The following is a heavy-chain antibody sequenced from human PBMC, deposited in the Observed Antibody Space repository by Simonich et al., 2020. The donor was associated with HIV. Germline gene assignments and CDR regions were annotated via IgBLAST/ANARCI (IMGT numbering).Heavy chain of an antibody. CDR1: GYSISSGYY. Sequence: QVQLQESGPGLVKPSETLSLTCAVFGYSISSGYYWGWIRQPPGKGLEWIGSIDHSGRTYYNPSLKSRVTISVDTSKNQCALKLSSVTAADTAVYYCARVGLRIAAAGTVVGFDYWGQGTLVTVSS. D-gene: IGHD6-13*01. CDR2: IDHSGRT. V-gene: IGHV4-38-2*01. J-gene: IGHJ4*02. CDR3: ARVGLRIAAAGTVVGFDY.